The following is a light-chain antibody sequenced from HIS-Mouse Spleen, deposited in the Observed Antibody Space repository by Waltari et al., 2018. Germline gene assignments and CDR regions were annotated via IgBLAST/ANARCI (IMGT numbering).Light chain of an antibody. Sequence: EIVLTQSPGTLSLSPGERATLSCRASQSVSSSYLAWYQQKPGQAPRLLISGASSRATGIPDRFSGSGSGTDFTLTISRPEPEDFAVYYCQQYGSSPRLTFGGGTKVEIK. CDR1: QSVSSSY. V-gene: IGKV3-20*01. CDR3: QQYGSSPRLT. CDR2: GAS. J-gene: IGKJ4*01.